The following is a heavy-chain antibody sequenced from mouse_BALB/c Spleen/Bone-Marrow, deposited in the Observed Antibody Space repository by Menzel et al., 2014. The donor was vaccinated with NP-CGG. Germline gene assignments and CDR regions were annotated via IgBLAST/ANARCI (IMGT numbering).Heavy chain of an antibody. Sequence: EVKLVESGGGLVQPGGSLKLSCAASGFDFSRYWMSWVRQAPGKGLEWIGEINPHSSTINYTPSLKDKFIISRDNAKNTLYLQMSKVRSEDTALYYCARLNYYGNLVVWGAGTTVTVSS. CDR1: GFDFSRYW. CDR3: ARLNYYGNLVV. D-gene: IGHD1-1*01. CDR2: INPHSSTI. J-gene: IGHJ1*01. V-gene: IGHV4-1*02.